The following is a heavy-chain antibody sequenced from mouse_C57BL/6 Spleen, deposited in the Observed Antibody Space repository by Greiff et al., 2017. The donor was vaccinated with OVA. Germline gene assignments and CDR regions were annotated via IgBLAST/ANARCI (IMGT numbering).Heavy chain of an antibody. V-gene: IGHV1-59*01. D-gene: IGHD1-1*01. CDR2: IDPSDSYT. CDR1: GYTFTSYW. CDR3: ASITTVYDY. Sequence: QVQLQQPGAELVRPGTSVKLSCKASGYTFTSYWMHWVKQRPGQGLEWIGVIDPSDSYTNYNQKFKGKATLTVDTSSSTAYMQLSSLTSEDSAGYYCASITTVYDYWGQGTTLTVSS. J-gene: IGHJ2*01.